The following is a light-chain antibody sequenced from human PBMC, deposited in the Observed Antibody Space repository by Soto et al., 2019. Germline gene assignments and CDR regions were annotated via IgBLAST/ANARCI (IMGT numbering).Light chain of an antibody. CDR3: QQYYSTPLT. Sequence: DIVMTQSPDSLAVSLGEGATINCRSSQSVLYSSNNKNYVAWYQQKPGQPPKLLIYWASTRESGVPDRFSGSGSGTDFTLTISSLQAEDVAVYYCQQYYSTPLTFGQATKVDIK. CDR1: QSVLYSSNNKNY. CDR2: WAS. J-gene: IGKJ1*01. V-gene: IGKV4-1*01.